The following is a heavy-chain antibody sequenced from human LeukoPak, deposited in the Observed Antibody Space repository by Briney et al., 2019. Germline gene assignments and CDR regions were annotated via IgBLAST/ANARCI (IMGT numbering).Heavy chain of an antibody. V-gene: IGHV4-59*08. CDR1: GGSIINYY. J-gene: IGHJ2*01. Sequence: SETLSLTCTVSGGSIINYYWSWIRQPPGKGPEWIGHIYYSGTTNYNPSLKSRVIISVDTSKDQLSLKLSSVTAADTAVYYCARLPRSGYSYWFFELWGRGTPVTVSS. CDR3: ARLPRSGYSYWFFEL. CDR2: IYYSGTT. D-gene: IGHD3-22*01.